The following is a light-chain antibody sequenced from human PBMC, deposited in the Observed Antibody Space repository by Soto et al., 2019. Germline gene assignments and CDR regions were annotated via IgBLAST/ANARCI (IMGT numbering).Light chain of an antibody. CDR3: QQYNNGPPYT. Sequence: EIVMTQSPATLSVSPGERATLSCRASQSVSSNLAWYQQKPGQAPRLLIYGASTSATGIPARLSGSGSGTEFTLTISSLQSEDFAVYYCQQYNNGPPYTFGQGTKVDIK. CDR2: GAS. V-gene: IGKV3-15*01. CDR1: QSVSSN. J-gene: IGKJ2*01.